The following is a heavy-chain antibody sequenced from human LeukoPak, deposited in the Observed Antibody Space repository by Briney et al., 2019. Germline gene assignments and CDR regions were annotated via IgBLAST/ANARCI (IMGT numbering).Heavy chain of an antibody. CDR2: IFPGDSDT. V-gene: IGHV5-51*01. D-gene: IGHD6-19*01. CDR3: ARMTSDWYFDY. CDR1: GYNFNSDW. Sequence: GESLKISCKGSGYNFNSDWIAWVRQMPGKGLEWMGIIFPGDSDTRYSPSFQGQVTISADKSISTAYLRWGSLKASDTAMYYCARMTSDWYFDYWGQGTLVTVSS. J-gene: IGHJ4*02.